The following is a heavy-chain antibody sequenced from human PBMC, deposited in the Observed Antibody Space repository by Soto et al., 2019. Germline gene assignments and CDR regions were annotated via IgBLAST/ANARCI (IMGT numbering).Heavy chain of an antibody. CDR1: GGAFTDYI. D-gene: IGHD1-26*01. J-gene: IGHJ4*02. V-gene: IGHV1-69*13. CDR2: IIPMFGTP. CDR3: AGGRDQPPVGLYFES. Sequence: ASVKVSCKASGGAFTDYIFDWVRQAPGQGLGWMGGIIPMFGTPKYAQKFQHRVTISADVSTGTAYMELTRLRFDDTAVYYCAGGRDQPPVGLYFESWGEGTRVTVSS.